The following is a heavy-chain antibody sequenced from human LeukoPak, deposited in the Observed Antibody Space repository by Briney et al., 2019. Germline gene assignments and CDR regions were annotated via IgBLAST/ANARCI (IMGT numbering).Heavy chain of an antibody. CDR2: IYSGGTT. D-gene: IGHD6-13*01. Sequence: PGGSLRLSCAASGLIVSGDYMSWVRQAPGKGLEWVSVIYSGGTTYYADSVKGRFTISRDNAKNTLYLQMNSLRAEDTAVYYCARVSSSSWWALDYWGQGTLVTVSS. CDR1: GLIVSGDY. J-gene: IGHJ4*02. V-gene: IGHV3-66*01. CDR3: ARVSSSSWWALDY.